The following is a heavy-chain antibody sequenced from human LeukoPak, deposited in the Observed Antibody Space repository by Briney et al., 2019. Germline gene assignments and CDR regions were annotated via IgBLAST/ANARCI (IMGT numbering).Heavy chain of an antibody. V-gene: IGHV3-48*02. D-gene: IGHD1-1*01. Sequence: GGSLRYSCAASGFTFSGYSMNWVRQAPGKGLEWVSYISSSSSVLHYADSVKGRFTISRDNAKKSLYLQMNSLRDEDTAVYYCVRETMYAFDMWGQQTIVLVFS. J-gene: IGHJ3*02. CDR2: ISSSSSVL. CDR1: GFTFSGYS. CDR3: VRETMYAFDM.